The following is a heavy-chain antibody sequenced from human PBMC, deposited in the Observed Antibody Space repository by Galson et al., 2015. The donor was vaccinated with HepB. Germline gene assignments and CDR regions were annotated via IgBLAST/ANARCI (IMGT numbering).Heavy chain of an antibody. V-gene: IGHV3-73*01. D-gene: IGHD3-22*01. CDR2: IRSKANSYAT. CDR1: GFTFSGSA. CDR3: TRSPGAYYYDSSGYIPFDY. Sequence: SLRLYCVASGFTFSGSAMHWVRQASGKGLEWVGRIRSKANSYATAYAASVKGRFTISRDDSKNTAYLQMNSLKTEDTAVYYCTRSPGAYYYDSSGYIPFDYWGQGTLVTVSS. J-gene: IGHJ4*02.